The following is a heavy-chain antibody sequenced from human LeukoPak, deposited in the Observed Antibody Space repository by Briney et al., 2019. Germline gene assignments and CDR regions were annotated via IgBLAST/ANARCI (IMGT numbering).Heavy chain of an antibody. CDR3: AGNFWSGSYYYYGMDV. CDR2: INSSGSTI. Sequence: GGSLRLSCAASGFTFSDYYMSWIRQAPGKGLEWVSYINSSGSTIYYADSVKGRFTISRDNAKNSLYLQMNSLRAEDTAVYYCAGNFWSGSYYYYGMDVWGQGTTVTVSS. V-gene: IGHV3-11*01. CDR1: GFTFSDYY. J-gene: IGHJ6*02. D-gene: IGHD3-3*01.